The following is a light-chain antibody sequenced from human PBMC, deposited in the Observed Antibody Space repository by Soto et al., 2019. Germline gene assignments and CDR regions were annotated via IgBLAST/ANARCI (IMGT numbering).Light chain of an antibody. J-gene: IGLJ2*01. CDR1: KLGNKY. Sequence: SYELTQPPSVSVSPGQTATITCSGDKLGNKYACWYQQKPGQSPVVVIYQDNKRPSGIPERFSGSNSGNTATLTISGTQAMDEADYYCQAWDTSTVLFGGGTKLTVL. CDR2: QDN. V-gene: IGLV3-1*01. CDR3: QAWDTSTVL.